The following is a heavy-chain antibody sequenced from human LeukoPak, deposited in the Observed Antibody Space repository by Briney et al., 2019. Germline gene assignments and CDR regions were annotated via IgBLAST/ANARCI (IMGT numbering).Heavy chain of an antibody. V-gene: IGHV1-18*01. J-gene: IGHJ4*02. Sequence: ASVKVSCKASGHTFTSYGISWVRQAPGQGLEWMGWISAYNGNTNYAQKLQGRVTMTTDTSTSTAYMELRSLRSDDTAVYYCAREPYGSGSYPFDYWGQGTLVTVSS. CDR3: AREPYGSGSYPFDY. CDR1: GHTFTSYG. D-gene: IGHD3-10*01. CDR2: ISAYNGNT.